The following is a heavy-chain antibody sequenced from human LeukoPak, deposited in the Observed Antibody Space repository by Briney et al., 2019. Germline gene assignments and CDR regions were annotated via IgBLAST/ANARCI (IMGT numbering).Heavy chain of an antibody. J-gene: IGHJ4*02. D-gene: IGHD3-22*01. V-gene: IGHV3-21*01. CDR2: ISSSSGYI. Sequence: GGSLRLSCAASGFTFSNYPMNWVRQAPGKGLEWVSSISSSSGYIHYADSVKGRFTISRDHAKNSLYLQMNSLRAEDTAVYYCVREDYYDGSGFPYYYDYWGQGPLVTVSS. CDR3: VREDYYDGSGFPYYYDY. CDR1: GFTFSNYP.